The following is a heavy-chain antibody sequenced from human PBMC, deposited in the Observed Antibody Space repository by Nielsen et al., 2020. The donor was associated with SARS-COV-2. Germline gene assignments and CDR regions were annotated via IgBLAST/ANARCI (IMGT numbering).Heavy chain of an antibody. CDR2: IIPILGIA. Sequence: SVKVSCKASGGTFSSYAISWVRQAPGQGLEWMGRIIPILGIANYAQKFQGRVTITADKSTSTAYMELSSLRSEDTAVYYCAKTRFGSSWYYFDYWGQGTLVTVSS. V-gene: IGHV1-69*04. CDR1: GGTFSSYA. CDR3: AKTRFGSSWYYFDY. J-gene: IGHJ4*02. D-gene: IGHD6-13*01.